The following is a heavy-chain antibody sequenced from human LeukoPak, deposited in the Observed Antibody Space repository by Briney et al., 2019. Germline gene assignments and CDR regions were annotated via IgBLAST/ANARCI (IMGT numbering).Heavy chain of an antibody. CDR1: GFTFSSYA. J-gene: IGHJ4*02. Sequence: GGSLRLSCAASGFTFSSYALHWVRQAPGKGLEWVAVISYDGRNKYYADSVKGRFTISRDNSKNTLYLQMNSLRPEDTAVYYCARGFGSDYWGQGTLVTVSS. CDR3: ARGFGSDY. D-gene: IGHD3-16*01. CDR2: ISYDGRNK. V-gene: IGHV3-30*04.